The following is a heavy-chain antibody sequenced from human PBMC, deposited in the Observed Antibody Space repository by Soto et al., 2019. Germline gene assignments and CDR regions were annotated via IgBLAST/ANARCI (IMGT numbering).Heavy chain of an antibody. CDR1: GGAIGSGGYY. J-gene: IGHJ6*02. V-gene: IGHV4-31*03. Sequence: AMTLSLTCTVSGGAIGSGGYYWSWIRQHPGKGLEWIGYISYRGSAYYSPSLKSRVTISVDTSKNQFSLKVNSVTAADTAVYYCARSMQNYSTMDAWCQ. CDR3: ARSMQNYSTMDA. CDR2: ISYRGSA. D-gene: IGHD1-7*01.